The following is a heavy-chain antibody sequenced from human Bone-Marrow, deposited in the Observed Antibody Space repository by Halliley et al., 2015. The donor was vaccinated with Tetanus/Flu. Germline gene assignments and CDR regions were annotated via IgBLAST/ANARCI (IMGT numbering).Heavy chain of an antibody. Sequence: TLSHTCTVSGGSVSSYYWSWIRQPPGKGLEWIGYIYHSGSTSSNPSLKSRVTMSVDMSKSQFTLNLNSVTAADTAVYYCARHGLVGAKTYYFGMDVWGQGTTVTVSS. CDR2: IYHSGST. CDR3: ARHGLVGAKTYYFGMDV. D-gene: IGHD1-26*01. V-gene: IGHV4-59*08. CDR1: GGSVSSYY. J-gene: IGHJ6*02.